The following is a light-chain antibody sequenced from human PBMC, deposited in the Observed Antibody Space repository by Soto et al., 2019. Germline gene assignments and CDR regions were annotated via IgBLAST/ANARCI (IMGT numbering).Light chain of an antibody. Sequence: EIVLTQSPGTLSLSPGERATLSCRASQGVSSSYLTWYQQKPGQAPRLLIYGTSSRATGIPDRFSGSGCGTDFTLTITRLEPEDFAGYYCHQYGISPPRTFGQGTKVEIK. CDR3: HQYGISPPRT. CDR2: GTS. CDR1: QGVSSSY. V-gene: IGKV3-20*01. J-gene: IGKJ1*01.